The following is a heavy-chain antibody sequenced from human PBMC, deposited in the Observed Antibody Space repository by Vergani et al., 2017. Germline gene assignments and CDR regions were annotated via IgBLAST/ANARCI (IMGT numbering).Heavy chain of an antibody. V-gene: IGHV1-2*04. CDR1: GYTFTGYY. J-gene: IGHJ6*03. CDR2: INPNSGGT. D-gene: IGHD5-18*01. CDR3: ARDTAMVRGLYYYYYMDV. Sequence: QVQLVQSGAEVKKPGASVKVSCKASGYTFTGYYMHWVRQAPGQGLEWMGWINPNSGGTNYAQKFQGWVTMTRDTSISTAYMELSRLRSDDTAVYYCARDTAMVRGLYYYYYMDVWGKGTTVTVSS.